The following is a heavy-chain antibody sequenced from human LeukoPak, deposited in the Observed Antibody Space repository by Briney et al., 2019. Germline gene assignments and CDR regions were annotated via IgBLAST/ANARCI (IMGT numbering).Heavy chain of an antibody. CDR2: ISSSGSTI. V-gene: IGHV3-48*03. D-gene: IGHD6-19*01. CDR3: AAAAVAGGNWFDP. Sequence: GGSLRLSCAASGFTFSSYEMNWVRQAPGKGLEWVSYISSSGSTIYYADSVKGRFTISRDNAKNSLYLQMNSLRAEDTAVYYCAAAAVAGGNWFDPWGQGTLVTVSS. CDR1: GFTFSSYE. J-gene: IGHJ5*02.